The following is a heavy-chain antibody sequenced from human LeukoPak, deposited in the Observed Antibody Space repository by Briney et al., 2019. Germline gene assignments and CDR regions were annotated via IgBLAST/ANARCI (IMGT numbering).Heavy chain of an antibody. CDR1: GGSISSGSYY. Sequence: PSETLSLTCTVSGGSISSGSYYWSWIRQPAGKGLEWIGRIYTSGSTNYNPSLKSRVTISVDTSKNQFSLKLSSVTAADTAVYYCAGTRAGIAAAGTLRWFDPWGQGTLVTVSS. D-gene: IGHD6-13*01. V-gene: IGHV4-61*02. CDR2: IYTSGST. CDR3: AGTRAGIAAAGTLRWFDP. J-gene: IGHJ5*02.